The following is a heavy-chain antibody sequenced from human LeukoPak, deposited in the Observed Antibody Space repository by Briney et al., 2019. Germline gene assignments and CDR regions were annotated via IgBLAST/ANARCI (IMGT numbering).Heavy chain of an antibody. D-gene: IGHD6-19*01. CDR3: ARVGGWYQFDY. J-gene: IGHJ4*02. Sequence: PGGSLRLSCAASGFTFNDYYMSWIRQAPGKGLEWLSYINIGGTNTHYADSVKGRFTISRDNAKKSLYLEMNNLRAEDTAVYYCARVGGWYQFDYWGQGTLVTVSS. CDR1: GFTFNDYY. V-gene: IGHV3-11*04. CDR2: INIGGTNT.